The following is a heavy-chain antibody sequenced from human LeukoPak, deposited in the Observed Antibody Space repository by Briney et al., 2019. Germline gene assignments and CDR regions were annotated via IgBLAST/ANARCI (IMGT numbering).Heavy chain of an antibody. J-gene: IGHJ4*02. CDR1: GYSISNGYF. V-gene: IGHV4-38-2*02. CDR2: IYHSGSI. D-gene: IGHD7-27*01. CDR3: ARAIRPGLGIGSFDG. Sequence: SETLSLNCTVSGYSISNGYFWGWIRQPPGKGLECIGTIYHSGSIYYNPSLKGRVTISVDTSKNQFSLKLNSLTAADTAVYYCARAIRPGLGIGSFDGWGQGTLVTVSS.